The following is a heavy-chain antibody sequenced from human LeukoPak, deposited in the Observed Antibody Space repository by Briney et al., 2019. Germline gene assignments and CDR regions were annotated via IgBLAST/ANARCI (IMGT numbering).Heavy chain of an antibody. J-gene: IGHJ3*02. CDR2: IYTSGST. V-gene: IGHV4-4*07. D-gene: IGHD2-2*01. CDR1: GGSISSYY. Sequence: SETLSLTCTVSGGSISSYYWSWIRQPAGKGLEWIGRIYTSGSTNYNPSLKSRVTMSVDTSKNQFSLKLSSVTAADTAVYYCAREIVVVPAAINAFDIWGQGTMVTVSS. CDR3: AREIVVVPAAINAFDI.